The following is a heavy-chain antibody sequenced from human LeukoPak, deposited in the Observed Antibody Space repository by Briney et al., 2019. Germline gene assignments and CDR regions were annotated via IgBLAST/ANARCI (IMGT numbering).Heavy chain of an antibody. CDR2: IYTSGST. CDR3: ARDGVTLYYYYMDV. D-gene: IGHD3-3*01. J-gene: IGHJ6*03. V-gene: IGHV4-4*07. Sequence: SETLSLTCAVYGGSFSGYYWSWIRQPAGKGLEWIGRIYTSGSTNYNHSITRGVAISVEKSKKQFSLKLSSVTAADTAVYYCARDGVTLYYYYMDVWGKGTTVTVSS. CDR1: GGSFSGYY.